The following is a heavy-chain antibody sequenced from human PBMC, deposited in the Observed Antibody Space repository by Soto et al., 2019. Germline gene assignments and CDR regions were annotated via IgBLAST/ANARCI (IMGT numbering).Heavy chain of an antibody. CDR1: GDSVRISGYS. D-gene: IGHD6-6*01. J-gene: IGHJ6*02. Sequence: LAIACTACGDSVRISGYSGFLIRQRPGKGLEGIGSIYYSRSNYYNPSLKSRVTISVDTSKNQFSLKLSSVTAADTAVYYCARHRSCGQLAPMGYGIDVWGQGTMVTVSS. V-gene: IGHV4-39*01. CDR2: IYYSRSN. CDR3: ARHRSCGQLAPMGYGIDV.